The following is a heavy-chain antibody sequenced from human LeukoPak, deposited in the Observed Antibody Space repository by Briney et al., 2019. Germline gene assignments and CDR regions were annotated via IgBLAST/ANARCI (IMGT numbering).Heavy chain of an antibody. CDR1: GFTFSSYW. Sequence: GGSLRLSCAASGFTFSSYWMRWVRQAPGKGLEWVANIKQDGSEKYYVDSVKGRFTISRDNAKNSLYLQMNSLRAEDTAVYYCAELGITMIGGVWGKGTTVTISS. V-gene: IGHV3-7*01. CDR3: AELGITMIGGV. CDR2: IKQDGSEK. D-gene: IGHD3-10*02. J-gene: IGHJ6*04.